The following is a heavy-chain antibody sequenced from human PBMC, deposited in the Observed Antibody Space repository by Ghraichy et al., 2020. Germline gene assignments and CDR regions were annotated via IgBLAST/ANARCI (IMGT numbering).Heavy chain of an antibody. J-gene: IGHJ6*02. D-gene: IGHD4-23*01. Sequence: GGYLRLSCVASGFNVKSNYMNWVRQAPGKGLEWVSILYTAGAKYYADSVRGRFTISKDNSKNTLYLQMNRLTADDTAVYYCARQPDYGGNTPYYYGFDVWGQGTTVTVSS. CDR2: LYTAGAK. CDR1: GFNVKSNY. V-gene: IGHV3-66*02. CDR3: ARQPDYGGNTPYYYGFDV.